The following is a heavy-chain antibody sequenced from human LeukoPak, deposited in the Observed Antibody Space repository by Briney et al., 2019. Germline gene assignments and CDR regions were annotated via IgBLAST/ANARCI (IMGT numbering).Heavy chain of an antibody. D-gene: IGHD4-17*01. CDR1: GYTFTGYY. Sequence: ASVKVSCKASGYTFTGYYMYWVRQAPGQGPEWMGRINPNSGGTNCAQKFQGWVTMTRDTSISTAYMELSRLRSDDTAVYYCARGANYGDYSNWFDPWGQGTLVTVSS. CDR3: ARGANYGDYSNWFDP. V-gene: IGHV1-2*04. CDR2: INPNSGGT. J-gene: IGHJ5*02.